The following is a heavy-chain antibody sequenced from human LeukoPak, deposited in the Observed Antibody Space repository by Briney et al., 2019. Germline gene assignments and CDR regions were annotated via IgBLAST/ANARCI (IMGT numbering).Heavy chain of an antibody. J-gene: IGHJ4*02. D-gene: IGHD3-3*01. CDR2: IYYSGST. CDR1: GGSISSSSYY. Sequence: SETLSLTCTVSGGSISSSSYYWGWIRQPPGKGLEWIGSIYYSGSTYYNPSPKSRVTISVDTSKNQFSLKLSSVTAADTAVYYCARQEPLHYDFWSGYPGTFDYWGQGTLVTVSS. CDR3: ARQEPLHYDFWSGYPGTFDY. V-gene: IGHV4-39*01.